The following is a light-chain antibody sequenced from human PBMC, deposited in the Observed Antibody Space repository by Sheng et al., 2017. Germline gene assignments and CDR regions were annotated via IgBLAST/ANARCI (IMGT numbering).Light chain of an antibody. CDR3: QQYYSTRYS. V-gene: IGKV1-NL1*01. CDR2: AAS. CDR1: QSISSW. Sequence: DIQMTQSPSTLSASVGDRVTITCRASQSISSWLAWYQQKPGKAPKLLLYAASRLESGVPSRFSGSGSGTDYTLTISSLQPEDFATYYCQQYYSTRYSFGQGTKLEIK. J-gene: IGKJ2*03.